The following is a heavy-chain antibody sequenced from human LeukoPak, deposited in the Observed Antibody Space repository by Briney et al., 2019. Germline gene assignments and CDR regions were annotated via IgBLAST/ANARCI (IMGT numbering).Heavy chain of an antibody. CDR1: GYIFSIYW. CDR2: IHPGESDT. Sequence: GESLKISCKGSGYIFSIYWIGWVRQMLGKGLEWMGIIHPGESDTRYSPSFQGQVTVSVDKSIGTAYLQWSSLSAPDTAIYYCARAWNFDYWGQGTLVTVFS. V-gene: IGHV5-51*01. J-gene: IGHJ4*02. CDR3: ARAWNFDY.